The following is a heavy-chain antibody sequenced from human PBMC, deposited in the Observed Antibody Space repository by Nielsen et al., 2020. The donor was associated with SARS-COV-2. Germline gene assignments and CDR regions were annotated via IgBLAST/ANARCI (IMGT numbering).Heavy chain of an antibody. J-gene: IGHJ4*02. CDR2: ISAYNGNR. D-gene: IGHD1-26*01. V-gene: IGHV1-18*01. CDR1: GHTFTNYG. Sequence: ASVKVSCKASGHTFTNYGISWVRQAPGQGLEWMGWISAYNGNRNYVQKFQGRVTMTTDTSTNTAYMELRSLKSDDTAVYYCARGTGEDYWGQGTLVTVSS. CDR3: ARGTGEDY.